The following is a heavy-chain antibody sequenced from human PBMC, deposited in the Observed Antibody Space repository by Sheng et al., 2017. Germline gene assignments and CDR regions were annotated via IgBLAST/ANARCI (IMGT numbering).Heavy chain of an antibody. V-gene: IGHV1-8*03. D-gene: IGHD7-27*01. CDR3: ARGRGGERXNGYFDY. J-gene: IGHJ4*03. CDR2: INAKTGNT. CDR1: GYTFINYD. Sequence: QVQLVQSGAEVKEPGASVKVSCKASGYTFINYDVKWVRQAPGQGPEWMAWINAKTGNTGYAQKFQGRLTITRDTSTDTSYMELTGLKSEDTAVYYCARGRGGERXNGYFDY.